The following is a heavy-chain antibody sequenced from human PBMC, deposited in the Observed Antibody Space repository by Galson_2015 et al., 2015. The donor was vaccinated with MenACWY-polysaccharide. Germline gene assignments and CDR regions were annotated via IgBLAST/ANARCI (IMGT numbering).Heavy chain of an antibody. J-gene: IGHJ6*01. CDR2: INSDASST. CDR1: GLTFSNNW. V-gene: IGHV3-74*01. Sequence: LRLSCAASGLTFSNNWIHWVRQAPGKGLVGVSRINSDASSTAYADSVKGRFTISRDNAKNTLYLQMNSLRVEDTAVYYCVGPLGRGGTGAYGMDAWGQGTTVTVSS. D-gene: IGHD3-10*01. CDR3: VGPLGRGGTGAYGMDA.